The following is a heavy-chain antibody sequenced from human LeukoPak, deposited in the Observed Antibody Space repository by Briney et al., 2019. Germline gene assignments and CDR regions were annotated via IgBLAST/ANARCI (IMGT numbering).Heavy chain of an antibody. D-gene: IGHD5-12*01. CDR2: ITPIFGPA. Sequence: GITPIFGPATYAQKFRGRVTITADESTSTAYMELSSLRSEDTAVYYCARGSDMVATFRFDYWGQGTLVTVSS. CDR3: ARGSDMVATFRFDY. J-gene: IGHJ4*02. V-gene: IGHV1-69*01.